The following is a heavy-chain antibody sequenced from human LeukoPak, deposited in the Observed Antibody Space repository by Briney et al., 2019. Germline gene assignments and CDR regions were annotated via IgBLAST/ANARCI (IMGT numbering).Heavy chain of an antibody. CDR3: ARDGSGSYYNPPTH. D-gene: IGHD3-10*01. CDR1: GFTFSSYA. J-gene: IGHJ4*02. CDR2: ISYDGSNK. Sequence: GRSLRLSCAASGFTFSSYAMHWVRQAPGKGLEWVAVISYDGSNKYYADSVKGRFTISRDNSMNTLYLQMNSLRAEDTAVYYCARDGSGSYYNPPTHWGQGTLVTVSS. V-gene: IGHV3-30*04.